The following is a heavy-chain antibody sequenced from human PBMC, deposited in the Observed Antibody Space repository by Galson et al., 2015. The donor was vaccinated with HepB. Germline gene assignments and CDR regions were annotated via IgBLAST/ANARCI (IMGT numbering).Heavy chain of an antibody. V-gene: IGHV4-59*01. CDR3: ARERTSCYTCFDY. D-gene: IGHD2-2*02. CDR2: IYYSGST. J-gene: IGHJ4*02. CDR1: GGSISSYY. Sequence: ETLSLTCPVSGGSISSYYWSWIRQPPGKGLEWIGYIYYSGSTNYNPSLKSRVTISVDTSKNQFSLRLSSVTAADTAVYYCARERTSCYTCFDYWGQGTLVTVSS.